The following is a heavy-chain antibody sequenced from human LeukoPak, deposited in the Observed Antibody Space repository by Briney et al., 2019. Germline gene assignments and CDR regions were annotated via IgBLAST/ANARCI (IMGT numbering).Heavy chain of an antibody. CDR2: ISTSGST. D-gene: IGHD6-13*01. CDR3: ARAGSSWFNQYYFDY. Sequence: SETLSLTCTVSGGPDSSYYWSWIRQPAGKGLEWIGRISTSGSTNYNPSLKSRVTMSVDTSKNQFSLKLSSVTAADTAVYYCARAGSSWFNQYYFDYWGQGTLVTVSS. CDR1: GGPDSSYY. J-gene: IGHJ4*02. V-gene: IGHV4-4*07.